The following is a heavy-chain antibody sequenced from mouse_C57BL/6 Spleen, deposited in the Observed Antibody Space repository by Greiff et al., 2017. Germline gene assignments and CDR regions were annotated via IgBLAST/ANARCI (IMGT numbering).Heavy chain of an antibody. CDR3: TRDGGNYESY. J-gene: IGHJ3*01. D-gene: IGHD2-1*01. CDR2: ISSGGDYI. V-gene: IGHV5-9-1*02. CDR1: GFTFSSYA. Sequence: EVKVVESGEGLVKPGGSLKLSCAASGFTFSSYAMSWVRQTPEKRLEWVAYISSGGDYIYYADTVKGRFTISRDNARNTLYLQMSSLKSEDTAMYYCTRDGGNYESYWGQGTLVTVSA.